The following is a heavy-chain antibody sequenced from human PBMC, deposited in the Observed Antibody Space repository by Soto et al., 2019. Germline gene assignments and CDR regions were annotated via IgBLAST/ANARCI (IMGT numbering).Heavy chain of an antibody. CDR1: GFTFSNYG. D-gene: IGHD2-8*01. Sequence: ASSEVSCKASGFTFSNYGLNWVRQAPGQGLEWMGWVSANNGHTNYAQNLQGRVSMTTDTSTSTAYMELRGLRFDDTAVYYCARDIESVTAKHFFYYYAMDVWGQGTTVTVSS. V-gene: IGHV1-18*01. J-gene: IGHJ6*02. CDR3: ARDIESVTAKHFFYYYAMDV. CDR2: VSANNGHT.